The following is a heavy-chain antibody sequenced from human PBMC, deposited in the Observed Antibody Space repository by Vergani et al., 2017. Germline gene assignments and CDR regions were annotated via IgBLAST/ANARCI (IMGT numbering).Heavy chain of an antibody. CDR3: AKDLSVVEAADDF. J-gene: IGHJ4*02. CDR2: ISSSDSRT. V-gene: IGHV3-23*01. CDR1: GFNFRSYH. Sequence: EVQLLESGGGLVQPGGSLRLSCAASGFNFRSYHMSWVRPAPGKGLEWVSSISSSDSRTYYADSVRGRVTISRDNSKNTVYLQMDDLRAEDTAVYYCAKDLSVVEAADDFRGQGTLVTVSS. D-gene: IGHD6-13*01.